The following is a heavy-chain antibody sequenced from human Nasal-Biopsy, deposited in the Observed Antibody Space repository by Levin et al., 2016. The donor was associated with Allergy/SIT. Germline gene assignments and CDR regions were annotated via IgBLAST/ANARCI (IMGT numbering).Heavy chain of an antibody. CDR3: ARGGSLRLGDLSLWGGSSYQSYGMDV. J-gene: IGHJ6*02. V-gene: IGHV4-34*01. CDR1: GGSFSSYY. Sequence: SETLSLTCAVYGGSFSSYYWTWIRQPPGKGLEWIAEINHSGTTNYNPSLKSRVSISVDTSKSQFSLKLSSVTAADTAVYFCARGGSLRLGDLSLWGGSSYQSYGMDVWGQGTTVTVSS. D-gene: IGHD3-16*02. CDR2: INHSGTT.